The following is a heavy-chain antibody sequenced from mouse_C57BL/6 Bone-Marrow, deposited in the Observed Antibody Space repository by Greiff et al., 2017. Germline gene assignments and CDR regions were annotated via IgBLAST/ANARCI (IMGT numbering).Heavy chain of an antibody. CDR1: GYTFTSYW. CDR2: IDPSDSYT. Sequence: VQLQQPGAELVKPGASVKLSCKASGYTFTSYWMQWVKQRPGQGLEWIGEIDPSDSYTNYNQKFKGKATLTVDTSSSTAYMQLSSLTSEDSAVYYCAREEYYYGSGAWFAYWGQGTLVTVSA. V-gene: IGHV1-50*01. J-gene: IGHJ3*01. CDR3: AREEYYYGSGAWFAY. D-gene: IGHD1-1*01.